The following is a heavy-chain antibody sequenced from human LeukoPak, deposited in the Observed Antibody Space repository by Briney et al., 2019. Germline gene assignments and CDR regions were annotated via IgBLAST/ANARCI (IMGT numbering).Heavy chain of an antibody. V-gene: IGHV4-4*08. CDR2: IYTSGST. CDR1: GFTFSSYS. Sequence: GSLRLSRAASGFTFSSYSMNWVRQAPGKGLEWIGRIYTSGSTNYNPSLKSRVTISVDTSKNQFSLKLSSVTAADTAVYYCARGLRQPRYYYYYMDVWGKGTTVTVSS. CDR3: ARGLRQPRYYYYYMDV. J-gene: IGHJ6*03.